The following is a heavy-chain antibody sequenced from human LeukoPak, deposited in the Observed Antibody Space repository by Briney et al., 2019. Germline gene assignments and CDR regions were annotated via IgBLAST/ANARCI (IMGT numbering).Heavy chain of an antibody. V-gene: IGHV3-48*04. CDR1: RFTFFSYS. J-gene: IGHJ4*02. CDR2: ISSSSSTI. D-gene: IGHD1-26*01. Sequence: GGSPRHSSVASRFTFFSYSMNWVPQAPGKGLERVSYISSSSSTIYYADSVKGRFTISRDNSKNSLYLQMNSLRAESTAVYDCARGWGIVGATVYYFDYWGQGTLVTVSS. CDR3: ARGWGIVGATVYYFDY.